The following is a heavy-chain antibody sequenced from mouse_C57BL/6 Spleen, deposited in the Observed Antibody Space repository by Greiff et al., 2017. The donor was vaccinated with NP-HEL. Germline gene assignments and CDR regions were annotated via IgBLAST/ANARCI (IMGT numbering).Heavy chain of an antibody. V-gene: IGHV8-12*01. D-gene: IGHD1-1*01. J-gene: IGHJ1*03. Sequence: QVQLKESGPGILQSSQTLSLTCSFSGFSLSTSGMGVSWIRQPSGKGLEWLAHIYWDDDKRYNPSLKSRLTISKDTSRNQVFLKITSVDTADTATYYCARSTTVAFYWYFDVWGTGTTVTVSS. CDR2: IYWDDDK. CDR3: ARSTTVAFYWYFDV. CDR1: GFSLSTSGMG.